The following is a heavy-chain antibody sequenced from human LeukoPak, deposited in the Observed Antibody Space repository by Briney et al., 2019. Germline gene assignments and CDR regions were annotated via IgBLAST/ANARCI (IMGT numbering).Heavy chain of an antibody. CDR3: VRGVGGSSYLDY. J-gene: IGHJ4*02. D-gene: IGHD3-16*01. CDR2: IKTDGSWT. Sequence: GGSLRLSCAASGFAFSDHWMHWVRQVPGKGLVWVSRIKTDGSWTNDADSVKGRFTISRDNAENTLYLQMNSLRVEDTAVYYCVRGVGGSSYLDYWGQGALVTVSS. V-gene: IGHV3-74*01. CDR1: GFAFSDHW.